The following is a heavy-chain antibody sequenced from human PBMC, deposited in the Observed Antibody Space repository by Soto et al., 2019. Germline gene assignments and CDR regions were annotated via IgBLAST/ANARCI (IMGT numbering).Heavy chain of an antibody. CDR2: IKQDGSEK. D-gene: IGHD3-16*01. V-gene: IGHV3-7*03. CDR3: ARVGAQGDAFDI. CDR1: GFTFSSNW. Sequence: EVQLVESGGGLVQPGGSLRLSCAASGFTFSSNWMSWVRQAPGKGLEWVANIKQDGSEKYYVDSVKGRFTMSRDNAKKSLYLQMNSLRAEDTAVYYCARVGAQGDAFDIWGQGTMVSVSS. J-gene: IGHJ3*02.